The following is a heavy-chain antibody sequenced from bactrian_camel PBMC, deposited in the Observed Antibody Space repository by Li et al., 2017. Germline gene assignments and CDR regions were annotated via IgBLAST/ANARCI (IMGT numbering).Heavy chain of an antibody. CDR2: TSIARIINGQP. CDR1: AYTGSSTC. V-gene: IGHV3S68*01. D-gene: IGHD6*01. Sequence: QVQLVESGGGSVQVGGFLRLSCAASAYTGSSTCITWFRQAPGNECELVARTSIARIINGQPYYADSVKGRFTISQDGADNAVYLQMDNLKPEDTAMYYCAARSGGPFYGVLNSKTYDAWGQGTQVTVS. J-gene: IGHJ4*01. CDR3: AARSGGPFYGVLNSKTYDA.